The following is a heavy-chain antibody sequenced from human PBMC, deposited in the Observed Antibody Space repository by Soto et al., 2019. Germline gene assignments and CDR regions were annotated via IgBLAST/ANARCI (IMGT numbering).Heavy chain of an antibody. CDR1: GFTFSGRS. Sequence: EAQLVESGGGLVQPGGSLRLSCSASGFTFSGRSMHWVRQAPGKGLEYVSGVSPNGNDKYYTDSVKGRFTISRDNSKNTLHLQMSSLRPEDTALFYCIRGFYGLDVWGQGTTVTVSS. V-gene: IGHV3-64D*08. J-gene: IGHJ6*02. CDR3: IRGFYGLDV. CDR2: VSPNGNDK.